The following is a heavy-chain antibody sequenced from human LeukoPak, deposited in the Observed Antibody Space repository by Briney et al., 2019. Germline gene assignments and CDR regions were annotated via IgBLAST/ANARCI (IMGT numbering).Heavy chain of an antibody. D-gene: IGHD4-17*01. CDR1: GGSISSGGYS. CDR3: ARAELGGDSDTYYFDY. J-gene: IGHJ4*02. Sequence: SETLSLTCAVSGGSISSGGYSWSWIRQPPGKGLEWIGYIYHSGSTYYNPSLKSRVTISVDRSKNQFSLKLSSVTAADTAVYYCARAELGGDSDTYYFDYWGQGTLVTVSS. V-gene: IGHV4-30-2*01. CDR2: IYHSGST.